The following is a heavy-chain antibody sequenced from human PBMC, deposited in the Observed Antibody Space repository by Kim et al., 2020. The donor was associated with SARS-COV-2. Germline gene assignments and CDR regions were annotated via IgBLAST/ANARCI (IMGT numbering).Heavy chain of an antibody. V-gene: IGHV4-34*01. D-gene: IGHD2-2*02. CDR3: ARGRHTEDIVVVPAAIFD. CDR1: GGSFSGYY. CDR2: INHSGST. Sequence: SETLSLTCAVYGGSFSGYYWSWIRQPPGKGLEWIGEINHSGSTNYNPSLKSRVTISVDTSKNQFSLKLSSVTAADTAVYYCARGRHTEDIVVVPAAIFD. J-gene: IGHJ4*01.